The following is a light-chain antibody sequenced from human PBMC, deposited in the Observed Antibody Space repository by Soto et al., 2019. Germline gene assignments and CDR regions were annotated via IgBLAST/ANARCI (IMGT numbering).Light chain of an antibody. Sequence: DIQITQAPATLSASLLDRVTITCRASQSISSWLAWYQQKPGKAPKLLIYKASSLKSGVPSRFSGSGSGTEFTLTISSLQPDDFATYYCQQYNSFSRTFGQGTKVDIK. CDR1: QSISSW. J-gene: IGKJ1*01. CDR2: KAS. CDR3: QQYNSFSRT. V-gene: IGKV1-5*03.